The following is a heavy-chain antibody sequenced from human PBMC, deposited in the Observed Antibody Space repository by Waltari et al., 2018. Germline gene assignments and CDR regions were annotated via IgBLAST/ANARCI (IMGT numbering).Heavy chain of an antibody. V-gene: IGHV4-38-2*01. J-gene: IGHJ3*02. D-gene: IGHD3-22*01. CDR3: ARVADSSGYYFPPDAFDI. CDR1: GYSISSGYY. Sequence: QVQLQESGPGLVKPSETLSLTCAVSGYSISSGYYWGWIRQPPGKGLEWIGSIYHSGSTYYSPSLKSRVTISVDTSKNQFSLKLSSVTAADTAVYYCARVADSSGYYFPPDAFDIWGQGTMVTVSS. CDR2: IYHSGST.